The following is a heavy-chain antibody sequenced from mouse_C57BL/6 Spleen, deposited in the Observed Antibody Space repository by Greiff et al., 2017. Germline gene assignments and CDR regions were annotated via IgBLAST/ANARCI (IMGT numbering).Heavy chain of an antibody. Sequence: EVMLVESGGDLVKPGGSLKLSCAASGFTFSSYGMSWVRQTPDKRLEWVATISSGGSYTYYPDSVKGRFTISRDNAKNTLYLQMSSLKSEDTAMYYCAIYYDYDDYYAMDDWGQGTSVTVSS. CDR3: AIYYDYDDYYAMDD. D-gene: IGHD2-4*01. J-gene: IGHJ4*01. V-gene: IGHV5-6*01. CDR1: GFTFSSYG. CDR2: ISSGGSYT.